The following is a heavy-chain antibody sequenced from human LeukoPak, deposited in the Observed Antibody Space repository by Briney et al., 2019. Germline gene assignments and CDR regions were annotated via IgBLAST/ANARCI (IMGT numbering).Heavy chain of an antibody. V-gene: IGHV3-74*01. Sequence: GGSLRLSCAASGFTFSSYWMHWVRHAPGKGLVWVSRINSDGSSTSYADSVKGRFTISRDSAKNTLYLQMNSLRAEDTAVYYCARVIAVAGNYYFDYWGQGTLVTVSS. CDR2: INSDGSST. J-gene: IGHJ4*02. CDR1: GFTFSSYW. D-gene: IGHD6-19*01. CDR3: ARVIAVAGNYYFDY.